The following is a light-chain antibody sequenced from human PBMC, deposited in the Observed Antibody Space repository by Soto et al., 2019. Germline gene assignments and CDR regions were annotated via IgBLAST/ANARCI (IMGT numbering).Light chain of an antibody. CDR2: GAS. CDR1: QSISSSY. V-gene: IGKV3-20*01. Sequence: EIVLTQSPGTLSLSPGERATLSCRDSQSISSSYLAWYQQKPGQAPRLLIYGASSRATGIPDRFSGSGSGTDFTLTISRLEPEDFAVYYYHQYGSLYTFGLGTKLEIK. J-gene: IGKJ2*01. CDR3: HQYGSLYT.